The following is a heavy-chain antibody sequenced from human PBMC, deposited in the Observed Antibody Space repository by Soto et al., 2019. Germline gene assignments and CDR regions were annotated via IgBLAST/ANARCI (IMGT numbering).Heavy chain of an antibody. Sequence: RASVKVSCKASGYTFTDYFIHWLREGPGQGFEWMGWINPKSRGTTYAQKFQGRVTMTRDTSNTTAYMELRGLRSDDTAIYYCARVTLRAGNWFDPWGQGTLVTVSS. CDR3: ARVTLRAGNWFDP. CDR2: INPKSRGT. J-gene: IGHJ5*02. V-gene: IGHV1-2*02. CDR1: GYTFTDYF.